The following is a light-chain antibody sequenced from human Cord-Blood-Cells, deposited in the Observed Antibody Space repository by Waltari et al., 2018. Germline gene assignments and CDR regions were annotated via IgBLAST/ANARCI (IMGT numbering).Light chain of an antibody. J-gene: IGLJ3*02. CDR1: SGINVGTSR. V-gene: IGLV5-45*01. CDR2: YKSDSDK. CDR3: MIWHSSAWV. Sequence: QAVLTQPASLSASPGASAIPTCTLPSGINVGTSRISCYKQKPGSPPQYLLRYKSDSDKQQGSGVPSRFSGSKDASANAGILLISGLQSEDEADYYCMIWHSSAWVFGGGTKLTVL.